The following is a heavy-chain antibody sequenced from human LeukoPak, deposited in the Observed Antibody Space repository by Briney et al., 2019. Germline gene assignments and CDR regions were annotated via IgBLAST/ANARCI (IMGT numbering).Heavy chain of an antibody. D-gene: IGHD4-17*01. CDR3: AKETGSAVGSTDFDY. J-gene: IGHJ4*02. Sequence: PGGSLRLSCAASGFTFSDYWMHWVRQVPGKGLVWVARINADGSITNHADSVKGRFTISRGDAENTLYLQMNSPRAEDTAVYYCAKETGSAVGSTDFDYWGQGTLVTVSS. V-gene: IGHV3-74*01. CDR1: GFTFSDYW. CDR2: INADGSIT.